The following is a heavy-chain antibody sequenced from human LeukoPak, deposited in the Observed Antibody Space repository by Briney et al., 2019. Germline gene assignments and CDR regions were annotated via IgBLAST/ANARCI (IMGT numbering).Heavy chain of an antibody. V-gene: IGHV4-39*01. CDR2: IDYRGST. J-gene: IGHJ4*02. Sequence: PSETLSLTCTVSGGSIRSSTYSWGWIRQPPRKGLEWIATIDYRGSTYYNPSLKSRVTISADTSKNQLSLRLSSVTAADTAVYYCARPRGYSSSSFDYWGQGTLVTVSS. CDR1: GGSIRSSTYS. CDR3: ARPRGYSSSSFDY. D-gene: IGHD6-6*01.